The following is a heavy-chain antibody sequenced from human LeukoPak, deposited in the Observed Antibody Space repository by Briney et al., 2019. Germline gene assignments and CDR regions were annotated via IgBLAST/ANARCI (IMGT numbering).Heavy chain of an antibody. V-gene: IGHV4-59*04. J-gene: IGHJ5*02. CDR2: IYYSGST. CDR1: SGSISSYY. Sequence: SETLSLTCTVSSGSISSYYWSWIRQPPGKGLEWIGYIYYSGSTYYNPSLKSRVTISVDTSKNQFSLKLSSVTAADTAVYYCASLKGRITMVRGVKNWFDPWGQGTLVTVSS. D-gene: IGHD3-10*01. CDR3: ASLKGRITMVRGVKNWFDP.